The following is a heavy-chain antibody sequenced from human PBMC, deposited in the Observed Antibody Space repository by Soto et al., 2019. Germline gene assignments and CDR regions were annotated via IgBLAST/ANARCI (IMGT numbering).Heavy chain of an antibody. Sequence: SVKVSCKASGGTFSSYAISWVRQAPGQGLEWMGGIIPIFGTANYAQKFQGRVTITADESTSTAYMELSSLRSEDTAVYYCARSGTGIAVASHYYGMDVWGQGTTVTVSS. CDR3: ARSGTGIAVASHYYGMDV. CDR1: GGTFSSYA. CDR2: IIPIFGTA. V-gene: IGHV1-69*13. D-gene: IGHD6-19*01. J-gene: IGHJ6*02.